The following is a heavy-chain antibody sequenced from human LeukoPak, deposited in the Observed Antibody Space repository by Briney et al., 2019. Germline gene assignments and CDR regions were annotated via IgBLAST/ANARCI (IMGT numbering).Heavy chain of an antibody. J-gene: IGHJ4*02. CDR2: IKQDGSEK. D-gene: IGHD3-16*02. V-gene: IGHV3-7*01. CDR3: ARDFYDYVWGSYRNHGFDY. CDR1: GFTFSSYW. Sequence: GGSLRLSCAASGFTFSSYWMSWVRQAPGKGLEWVANIKQDGSEKYYVDSVKGRFTISRDNAKNSLYLQMNSLRAEDTAVYYCARDFYDYVWGSYRNHGFDYWGQGTLVTVSS.